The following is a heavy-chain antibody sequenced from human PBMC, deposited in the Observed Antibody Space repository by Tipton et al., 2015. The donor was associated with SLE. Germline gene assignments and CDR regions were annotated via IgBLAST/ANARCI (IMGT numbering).Heavy chain of an antibody. CDR3: ARVRSFYYYMDV. CDR1: GYPFTTYG. V-gene: IGHV1-18*01. CDR2: IAAYNGHT. J-gene: IGHJ6*03. Sequence: QSGPEVKKPGASVKVSCKDSGYPFTTYGITWVRQAPGQGLEWMGWIAAYNGHTDYAQKFQGRVTMTIDTSTDTGYMELRSLRSDATTIYYCARVRSFYYYMDVWGEGTSVTVSS. D-gene: IGHD3-3*01.